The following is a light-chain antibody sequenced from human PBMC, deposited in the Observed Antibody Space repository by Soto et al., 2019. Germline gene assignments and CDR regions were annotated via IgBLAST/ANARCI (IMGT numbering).Light chain of an antibody. J-gene: IGLJ3*02. V-gene: IGLV2-8*01. CDR2: EVS. CDR3: SSYAGSNDRWV. Sequence: QSVLTQPPSASGSPGQSVTISCTGTSSDIGAYNYVSWYQQHPGKAPKLMIHEVSKRPSGVPDRVSGSKSGNTASLTVSGLQAEDEADYYCSSYAGSNDRWVFGGGTKVTVL. CDR1: SSDIGAYNY.